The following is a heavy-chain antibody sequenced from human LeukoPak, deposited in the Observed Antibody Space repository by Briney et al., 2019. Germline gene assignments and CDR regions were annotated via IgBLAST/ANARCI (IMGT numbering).Heavy chain of an antibody. CDR1: GFTFSSYA. V-gene: IGHV3-64*01. Sequence: GGSLRLSCAASGFTFSSYAMHWVRQAPGKGLEYVSAISSNGGSTYYANSVKGRFTISRDNSKNTLYLQMGSLRAEDMAVYYCARASYGSGSYYTPKVYYYYGMDVWGQGTTVTVSS. J-gene: IGHJ6*02. D-gene: IGHD3-10*01. CDR3: ARASYGSGSYYTPKVYYYYGMDV. CDR2: ISSNGGST.